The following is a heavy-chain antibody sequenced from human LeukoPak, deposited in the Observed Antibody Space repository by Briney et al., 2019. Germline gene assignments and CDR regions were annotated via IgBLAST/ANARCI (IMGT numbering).Heavy chain of an antibody. CDR2: IYYSGIT. Sequence: SETLSLTCTVSGGSISGYYWSWIRQPPGKGLEWIGYIYYSGITNYNPSLKSRVTISVDRSKNQFSLKLSSVTAADTAMYYCARWSGSYYQGRDFDYWGQGTLVTVSS. CDR3: ARWSGSYYQGRDFDY. V-gene: IGHV4-59*01. D-gene: IGHD1-26*01. J-gene: IGHJ4*02. CDR1: GGSISGYY.